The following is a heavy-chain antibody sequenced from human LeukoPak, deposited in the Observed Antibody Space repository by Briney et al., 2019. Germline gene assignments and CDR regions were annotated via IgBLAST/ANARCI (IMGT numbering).Heavy chain of an antibody. J-gene: IGHJ5*02. CDR1: GGSFSGYY. V-gene: IGHV4-4*07. D-gene: IGHD2-21*02. CDR3: ARERVWRYCGGDSCGWFDP. Sequence: SETLSLTCAVYGGSFSGYYWSWIRQPAGKGLEWIGRIYTSGSTNYNPSLKSRVTISVDTSKNQFSLKLSSVTAADTAVYYCARERVWRYCGGDSCGWFDPWGQGTLVTVSS. CDR2: IYTSGST.